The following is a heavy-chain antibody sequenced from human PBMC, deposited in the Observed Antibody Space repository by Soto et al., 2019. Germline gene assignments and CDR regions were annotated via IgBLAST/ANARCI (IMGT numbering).Heavy chain of an antibody. J-gene: IGHJ6*02. D-gene: IGHD3-3*01. CDR3: ARDSPYYDFWSGYSPPFLIYXMDG. Sequence: PGGSLRLSCAASGFTFSSYAMHWVRQAPGKGLEWVAVISYDGSNKYYADSVKGRFTISRDNSKNTLYLQMNSLRAEDTAVYYCARDSPYYDFWSGYSPPFLIYXMDGWAQGTTVTVSS. CDR1: GFTFSSYA. V-gene: IGHV3-30-3*01. CDR2: ISYDGSNK.